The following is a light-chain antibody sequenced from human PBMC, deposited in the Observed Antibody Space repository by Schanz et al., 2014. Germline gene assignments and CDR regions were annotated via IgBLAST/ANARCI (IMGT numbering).Light chain of an antibody. J-gene: IGLJ2*01. Sequence: QSALTQPRSVSGSPGQSVTISCTGTSSDVGGYNYVSWYQQHPGKAPKLMIYDVSNRPSGVSNRFSGSRSGNTASLTISGLQAEDEADYYCCSYSSSSPVVFGGGTKLTVL. CDR3: CSYSSSSPVV. CDR1: SSDVGGYNY. V-gene: IGLV2-11*01. CDR2: DVS.